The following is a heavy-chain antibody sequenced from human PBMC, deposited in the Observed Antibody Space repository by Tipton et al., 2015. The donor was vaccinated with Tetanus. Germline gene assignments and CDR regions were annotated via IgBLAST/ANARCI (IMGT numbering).Heavy chain of an antibody. V-gene: IGHV4-61*08. D-gene: IGHD4-23*01. CDR2: IDYSGST. CDR3: ARCPYGGVSGTLYY. J-gene: IGHJ4*02. Sequence: TLSLTCTVSGHSIGSGGYHWSWVRQPPGKGLHWIGYIDYSGSTNYNPSLKSRVTISIDTSKKQFSLNLSSVTAADTAVYFCARCPYGGVSGTLYYWGQGILVTVSS. CDR1: GHSIGSGGYH.